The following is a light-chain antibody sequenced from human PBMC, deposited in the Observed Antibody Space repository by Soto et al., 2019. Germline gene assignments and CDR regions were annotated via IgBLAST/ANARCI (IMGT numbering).Light chain of an antibody. Sequence: VVTQPPSASGTPGQRVTISCSGSSSNIGSNTVNWYQQLPGTAPKLLIYSNNQRPSGVPDRFSGSKSGTSASLAISGLQSEDEADYYCAAWDDSLNGHVVFGGGTKLTVL. CDR1: SSNIGSNT. J-gene: IGLJ2*01. CDR3: AAWDDSLNGHVV. V-gene: IGLV1-44*01. CDR2: SNN.